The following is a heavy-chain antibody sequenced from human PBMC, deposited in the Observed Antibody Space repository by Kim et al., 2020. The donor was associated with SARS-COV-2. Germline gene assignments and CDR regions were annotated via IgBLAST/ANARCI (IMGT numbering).Heavy chain of an antibody. CDR3: AKDAAPHKLTYYYDSSGYYPGDY. D-gene: IGHD3-22*01. Sequence: GGSLRLSCAASGFTFSSYGMHWVRQAPGKGLEWVAVIWYDGSNKYYADSVKGRFTISRDNSKNTLYLQMNSLRAEDTAVYYCAKDAAPHKLTYYYDSSGYYPGDYWGQGTLVTVSS. V-gene: IGHV3-33*06. CDR1: GFTFSSYG. CDR2: IWYDGSNK. J-gene: IGHJ4*02.